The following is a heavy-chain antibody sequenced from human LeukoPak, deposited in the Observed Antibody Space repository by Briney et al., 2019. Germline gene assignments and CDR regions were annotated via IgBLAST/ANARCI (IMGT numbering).Heavy chain of an antibody. CDR3: AKDLDSSGYYLFSAGDY. Sequence: GGSLRLSCAASGFTFSSYAMRWVRQAPGKGLEWVSAIGGSGGSTYYADSVKGRFTISRDNSKNTLYLQMNSLRAEDTAVYYCAKDLDSSGYYLFSAGDYWGQGTLVTVSS. J-gene: IGHJ4*02. CDR1: GFTFSSYA. D-gene: IGHD3-22*01. V-gene: IGHV3-23*01. CDR2: IGGSGGST.